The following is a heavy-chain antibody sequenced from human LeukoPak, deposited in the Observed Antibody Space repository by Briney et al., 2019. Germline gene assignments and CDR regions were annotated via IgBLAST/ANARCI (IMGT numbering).Heavy chain of an antibody. CDR2: ISWNSGSI. Sequence: GGSLRLSCAASGFTFDDYAMHWVRQAPGKGLEWVSGISWNSGSIGYADSVKGRFTISRDNAKNSLYLQMNSLRAEDTALYYCARGSGSYWDYYYMDVWGKGTTVTVSS. CDR1: GFTFDDYA. V-gene: IGHV3-9*01. D-gene: IGHD1-26*01. J-gene: IGHJ6*03. CDR3: ARGSGSYWDYYYMDV.